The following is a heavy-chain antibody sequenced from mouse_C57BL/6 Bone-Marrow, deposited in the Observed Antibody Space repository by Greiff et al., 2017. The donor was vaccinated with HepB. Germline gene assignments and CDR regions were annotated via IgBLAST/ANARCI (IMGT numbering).Heavy chain of an antibody. D-gene: IGHD1-1*01. CDR3: ARSFITTVVADFDH. Sequence: EVKLEESGPGLVKPSQSLSLTCSVTGYSITSGYYWNWIRQFPGNKLEWMGYISYDGSNNYNPSLKNRISITRDTSKNQFLLKLNSVTTEDTATYYCARSFITTVVADFDHWGQGTTLTVSS. CDR2: ISYDGSN. J-gene: IGHJ2*01. CDR1: GYSITSGYY. V-gene: IGHV3-6*01.